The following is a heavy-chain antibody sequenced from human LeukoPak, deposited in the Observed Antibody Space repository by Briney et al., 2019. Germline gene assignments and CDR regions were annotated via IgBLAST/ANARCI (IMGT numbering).Heavy chain of an antibody. J-gene: IGHJ4*02. Sequence: SETLSLTCTVSGGSISSGGYYWSWIRQPPGKGLVWIGYIYHSGSTYYNPSLKSRVTISVDRSKNQFSLKLSSVTAADTAVYYCARGSHRFGGSADPVDYWGQGTLVTVSS. D-gene: IGHD6-25*01. CDR1: GGSISSGGYY. CDR2: IYHSGST. CDR3: ARGSHRFGGSADPVDY. V-gene: IGHV4-30-2*01.